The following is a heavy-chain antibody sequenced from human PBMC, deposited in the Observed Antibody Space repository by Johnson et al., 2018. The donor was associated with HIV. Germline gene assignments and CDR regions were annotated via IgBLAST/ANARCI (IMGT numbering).Heavy chain of an antibody. V-gene: IGHV3-74*01. CDR1: GFIFSSYW. J-gene: IGHJ3*02. CDR2: MTNDGRT. Sequence: VQLVESGGGLVQPGGSLRLSCAASGFIFSSYWMHWVRQAPGKGLVWVSRMTNDGRTSYADSVKGRFTISRDNAKNSLYLQMNSLRAEDTAVYYCARDTASSSTLDAFDIWGQGTMVTVSS. CDR3: ARDTASSSTLDAFDI. D-gene: IGHD2-2*01.